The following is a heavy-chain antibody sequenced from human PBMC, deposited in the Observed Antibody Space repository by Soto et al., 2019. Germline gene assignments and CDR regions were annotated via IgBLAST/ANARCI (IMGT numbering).Heavy chain of an antibody. CDR3: ARATLDSSGPKIDY. CDR1: GGSISSGGYY. V-gene: IGHV4-31*03. CDR2: IYYSGRT. Sequence: QVQLQESGPGLVKPSQTLSLTCTVSGGSISSGGYYWSWIRQHPGKGLEWIGYIYYSGRTYYNPSLKSRVTISVDTSKNQFSLKLSSVTAADTAVYYCARATLDSSGPKIDYWGQGTLVTVSS. D-gene: IGHD3-22*01. J-gene: IGHJ4*02.